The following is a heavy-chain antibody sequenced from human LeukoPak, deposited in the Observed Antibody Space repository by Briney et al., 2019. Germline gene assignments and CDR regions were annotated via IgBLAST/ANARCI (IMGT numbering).Heavy chain of an antibody. V-gene: IGHV3-7*03. J-gene: IGHJ4*02. D-gene: IGHD3-10*01. CDR2: IKQDGSEK. CDR1: GFTFSDAW. CDR3: AKARTHGSGTGYFDY. Sequence: PGGSLRLSCAASGFTFSDAWMSWVRQAPGKGLEWVANIKQDGSEKYYVDSVKGRFTISRDNAKNSLYLQMNSLRAEDTAVYYCAKARTHGSGTGYFDYWGQGTLVTVSS.